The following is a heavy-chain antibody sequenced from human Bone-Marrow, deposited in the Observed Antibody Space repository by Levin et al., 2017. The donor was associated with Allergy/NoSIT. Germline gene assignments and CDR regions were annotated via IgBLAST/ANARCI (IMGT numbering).Heavy chain of an antibody. CDR1: GYTFTSYY. J-gene: IGHJ4*02. V-gene: IGHV1-46*01. CDR3: ARASTSSWYYLDY. CDR2: IDPSDGNT. D-gene: IGHD6-13*01. Sequence: GESLKISCKASGYTFTSYYMHWVRQAPGQGLEWMGIIDPSDGNTRYAQKFRGRVTMTRDTSTSTVYMELSSLRSEDTALYYCARASTSSWYYLDYWGQGTLVTVSS.